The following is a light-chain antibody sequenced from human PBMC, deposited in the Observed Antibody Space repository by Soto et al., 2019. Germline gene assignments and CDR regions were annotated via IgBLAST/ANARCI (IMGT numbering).Light chain of an antibody. CDR2: LES. J-gene: IGKJ1*01. CDR3: QXYGTSSRT. CDR1: QTISTS. Sequence: IQMTQSPPTLSAFVGDRVTITCRASQTISTSLAWYQQKTGKAPKILIYLESTLQSGVPARLSGSGSATEFTLSISRLQPDDFATYYCQXYGTSSRTCGQGTKVDI. V-gene: IGKV1-5*03.